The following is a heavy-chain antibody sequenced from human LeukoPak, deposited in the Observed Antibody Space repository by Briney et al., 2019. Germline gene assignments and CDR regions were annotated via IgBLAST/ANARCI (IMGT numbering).Heavy chain of an antibody. J-gene: IGHJ4*02. CDR1: GGSISTNS. Sequence: PSETLSLTCTVSGGSISTNSWYWIRQSAGKGLEWIGRVFPTGGADYNPSLTSRVIMSMDTSKSQFALRLRSVSAADTAVYYCARGDCGILTGYVLDHWSQGILVTVSS. V-gene: IGHV4-4*07. D-gene: IGHD3-9*01. CDR2: VFPTGGA. CDR3: ARGDCGILTGYVLDH.